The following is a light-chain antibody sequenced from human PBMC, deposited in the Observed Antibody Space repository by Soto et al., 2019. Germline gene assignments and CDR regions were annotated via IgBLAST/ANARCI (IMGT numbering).Light chain of an antibody. CDR2: AAS. Sequence: DIQLTQSPSFLSASVGDRVTITCRASQGLSSDLAWYQQKPGKAPKLLIYAASTLQSGVPSRFSGSRSGTEFTLTISSLQPEDFATYYCQQLNSYPITFGQGTRLKIK. CDR1: QGLSSD. J-gene: IGKJ5*01. V-gene: IGKV1-9*01. CDR3: QQLNSYPIT.